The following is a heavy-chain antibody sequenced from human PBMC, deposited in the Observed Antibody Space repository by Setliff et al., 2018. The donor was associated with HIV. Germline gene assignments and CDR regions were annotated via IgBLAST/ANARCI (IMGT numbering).Heavy chain of an antibody. D-gene: IGHD7-27*01. J-gene: IGHJ4*02. CDR3: ARQGNWEFDY. CDR2: ISSSSYI. V-gene: IGHV3-21*01. CDR1: GFTFSSYS. Sequence: TGGSLRLSCAASGFTFSSYSMNWVRQAPGKGLEWVSSISSSSYIYYADSVKGRFSISRDNSKNSLYLQMISLRAEDTALYYCARQGNWEFDYWGQGTLVTVSS.